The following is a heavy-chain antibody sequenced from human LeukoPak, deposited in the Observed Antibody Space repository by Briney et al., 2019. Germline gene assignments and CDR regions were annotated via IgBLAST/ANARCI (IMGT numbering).Heavy chain of an antibody. V-gene: IGHV4-39*01. CDR3: ARLYSSGLRAFDY. D-gene: IGHD6-19*01. CDR1: GGSISSSSYY. CDR2: IYYSGST. J-gene: IGHJ4*02. Sequence: SETLSLTCTVSGGSISSSSYYWGWIRQPPGKGLEWIGSIYYSGSTYYNPSLKSRVTISVDTSQNQFSLKLSSLTAADTAVYYCARLYSSGLRAFDYWGQGTLVTVSS.